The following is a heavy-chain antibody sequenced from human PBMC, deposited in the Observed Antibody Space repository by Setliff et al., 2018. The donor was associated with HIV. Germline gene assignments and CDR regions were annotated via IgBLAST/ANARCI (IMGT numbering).Heavy chain of an antibody. CDR1: GFTFSSYA. D-gene: IGHD6-19*01. J-gene: IGHJ2*01. CDR3: ARNGARRGLAVARGIWHFDM. CDR2: ISYDGSNK. Sequence: GGSLRLSCAASGFTFSSYAMHWVRQAPGKGLEWVAVISYDGSNKYYADSVKGRFTISRDNSKNTLYLQMNSLRAEDTAVYYCARNGARRGLAVARGIWHFDMWGRGTLVTVSS. V-gene: IGHV3-30*04.